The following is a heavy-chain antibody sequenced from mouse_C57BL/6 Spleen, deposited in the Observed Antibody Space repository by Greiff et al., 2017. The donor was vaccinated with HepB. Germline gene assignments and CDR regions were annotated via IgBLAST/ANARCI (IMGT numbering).Heavy chain of an antibody. J-gene: IGHJ2*01. V-gene: IGHV5-9-1*02. CDR3: TRDPGY. Sequence: DVMLVESGEGLVKPGGSLKLSCAASGFTFSSYAMSWVRQTPEKRLEWVAYISSGGDYIDYADTVKDRFTISRDNARNTLYLQMGSLKSEDTAMCYCTRDPGYWGQGTTLTVAS. CDR2: ISSGGDYI. CDR1: GFTFSSYA.